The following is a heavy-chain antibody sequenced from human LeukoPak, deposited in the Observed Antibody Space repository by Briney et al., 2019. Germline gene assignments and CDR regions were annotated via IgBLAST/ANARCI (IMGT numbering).Heavy chain of an antibody. CDR1: GGSISQYY. D-gene: IGHD3-10*01. CDR2: IYSSGST. CDR3: ARIIRGSFSSLGYMDV. J-gene: IGHJ6*03. V-gene: IGHV4-59*01. Sequence: ETLSLTCSVSGGSISQYYWGWIRQPPGKRLEWMGQIYSSGSTDYNPSLKSRVSISMDSSENQFSLKLSSPTAADTAVYYCARIIRGSFSSLGYMDVWGKGTTVTVSS.